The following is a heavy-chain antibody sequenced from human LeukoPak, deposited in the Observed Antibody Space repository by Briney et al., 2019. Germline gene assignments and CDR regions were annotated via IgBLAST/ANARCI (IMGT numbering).Heavy chain of an antibody. CDR1: GYTFTSYD. D-gene: IGHD3-16*02. J-gene: IGHJ6*03. V-gene: IGHV1-8*01. CDR2: MNPNSGNT. Sequence: ASVKVSCKASGYTFTSYDINWVRQATGQGLEWMGWMNPNSGNTGYAQKFQGRVTMTRNTSISTAYMELSSLRSEDTAVYYCARVYYDYVWGSYRYPYYYMDVWGKGTTVTISS. CDR3: ARVYYDYVWGSYRYPYYYMDV.